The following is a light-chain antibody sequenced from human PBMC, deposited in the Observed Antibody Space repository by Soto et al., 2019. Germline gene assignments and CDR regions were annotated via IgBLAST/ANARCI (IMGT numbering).Light chain of an antibody. CDR3: QQSYSTPEN. CDR2: AAS. V-gene: IGKV1-39*01. CDR1: QSISSY. J-gene: IGKJ2*01. Sequence: DIQMTQSPSSLSASVGDRVTITCRASQSISSYLNWYQQKPGKAPKLLIYAASSLQSGVPPRFSGGGSGTDFTLTISSLQPEDFATYYCQQSYSTPENFGQGTKLEIK.